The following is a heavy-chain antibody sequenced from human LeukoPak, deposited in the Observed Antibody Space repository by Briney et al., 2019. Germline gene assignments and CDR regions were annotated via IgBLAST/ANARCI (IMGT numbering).Heavy chain of an antibody. J-gene: IGHJ1*01. Sequence: SETLSLTCAVYGGSFSGYYWSWIRQPPGKGLEWIGEINHSGSTNYNPSLKSRVTISVDTSKNQFSLKLSSVTAADTAVYYCARGCVVRGKRSKEYFQHWGQGTLVTVFS. CDR2: INHSGST. D-gene: IGHD3-10*01. CDR3: ARGCVVRGKRSKEYFQH. V-gene: IGHV4-34*01. CDR1: GGSFSGYY.